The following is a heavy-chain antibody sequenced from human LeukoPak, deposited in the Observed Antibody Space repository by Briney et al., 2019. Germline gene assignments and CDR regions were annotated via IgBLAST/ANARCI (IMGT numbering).Heavy chain of an antibody. CDR2: ISSSGSTI. Sequence: GGSLRLSCAASGFTFSSYEMNWVRQAPGKGLEWVSYISSSGSTIYYADSVKGRFTISRDNAKNSLYLQMNSLRAEDTAVYYCARGWLRGGFDYWGQGTLVTVSS. CDR3: ARGWLRGGFDY. D-gene: IGHD5-12*01. J-gene: IGHJ4*02. CDR1: GFTFSSYE. V-gene: IGHV3-48*03.